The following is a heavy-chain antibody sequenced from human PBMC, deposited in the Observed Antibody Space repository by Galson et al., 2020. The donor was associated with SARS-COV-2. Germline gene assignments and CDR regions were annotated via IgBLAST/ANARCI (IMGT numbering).Heavy chain of an antibody. D-gene: IGHD4-4*01. CDR1: GFTFTNAW. V-gene: IGHV3-15*01. Sequence: GGSLRLSCVASGFTFTNAWMSWVRQAPGKGLDWVGRIKSKTEGGTTDYAAPLKDRFTISRDDSKNTLYLQMNSLKTDDTAVYYCTTGGGRDYSNYAQGYWGQGTLVTVSS. J-gene: IGHJ4*02. CDR3: TTGGGRDYSNYAQGY. CDR2: IKSKTEGGTT.